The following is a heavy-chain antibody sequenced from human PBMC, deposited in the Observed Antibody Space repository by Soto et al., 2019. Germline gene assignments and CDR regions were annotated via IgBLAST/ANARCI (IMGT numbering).Heavy chain of an antibody. CDR2: IYHGRST. V-gene: IGHV4-4*02. D-gene: IGHD6-13*01. Sequence: QVQLQASGPGLVKPSGTLSLTCAVSGGSISSSNLWTWVRQPPGKGLEWIGEIYHGRSTNYNPSLKSRVTISVDKSKNQFSLRLSSVTAADTAVYYCARSPRSIAAGGIDYWGQGILVTVSS. J-gene: IGHJ4*02. CDR3: ARSPRSIAAGGIDY. CDR1: GGSISSSNL.